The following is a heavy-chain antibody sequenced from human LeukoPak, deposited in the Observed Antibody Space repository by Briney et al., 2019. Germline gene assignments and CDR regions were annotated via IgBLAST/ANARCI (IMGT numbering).Heavy chain of an antibody. Sequence: GGSLRLSCAASGFTFSSHWMSWVRQVPGKGLEWVANIKEDGTEKYYVDSVKGRFTISRDNAKNSLYLQMNSLRAEDTAVYYCARDSHYDRSGHGYYFDFWGQETLVTVSS. CDR2: IKEDGTEK. V-gene: IGHV3-7*01. CDR1: GFTFSSHW. D-gene: IGHD3-22*01. CDR3: ARDSHYDRSGHGYYFDF. J-gene: IGHJ4*02.